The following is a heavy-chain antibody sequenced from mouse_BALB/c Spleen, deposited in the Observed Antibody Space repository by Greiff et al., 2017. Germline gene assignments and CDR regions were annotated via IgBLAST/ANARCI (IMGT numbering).Heavy chain of an antibody. CDR1: GYSITSGYS. J-gene: IGHJ3*01. CDR2: IHYSGST. D-gene: IGHD1-1*01. CDR3: AVIYYYGSSYAWFAY. V-gene: IGHV3-1*02. Sequence: EVKLQESGPDLVKPSQSLSLTCTVTGYSITSGYSWHWIRQFPGNKLEWMGYIHYSGSTNYNPSLKSRISITRDTSKNQFFLQLNSVTTEDTATYYCAVIYYYGSSYAWFAYWGQGTLVTVSA.